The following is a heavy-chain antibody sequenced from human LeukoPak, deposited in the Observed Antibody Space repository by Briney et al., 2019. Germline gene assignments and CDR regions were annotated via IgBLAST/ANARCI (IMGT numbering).Heavy chain of an antibody. CDR3: ARGYCSSTSCYPDYYYYMDV. V-gene: IGHV1-69*05. CDR1: GGTFSSYA. J-gene: IGHJ6*03. CDR2: IIPIFGTA. D-gene: IGHD2-2*01. Sequence: SVKVSCKASGGTFSSYAISWVRQAPGQGLEWMGGIIPIFGTANYAQKFQGRVTITTDESTSTAYMELSSLRSEDTAVYYCARGYCSSTSCYPDYYYYMDVWGKGTTVTVSS.